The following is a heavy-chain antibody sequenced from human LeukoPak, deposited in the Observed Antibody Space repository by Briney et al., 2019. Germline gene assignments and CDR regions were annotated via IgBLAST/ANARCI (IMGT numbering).Heavy chain of an antibody. D-gene: IGHD6-19*01. CDR2: INPGDSDF. J-gene: IGHJ4*02. V-gene: IGHV5-51*01. CDR1: GYNFTTYW. CDR3: ARLRGSGWYREAFDY. Sequence: GESLKISCKGSGYNFTTYWIAWVRQMPGKGLEWMGIINPGDSDFRYSPSFQGQVTISADKSISTAYLQWSSLKASDTAMYYCARLRGSGWYREAFDYWGQGTLVTVSS.